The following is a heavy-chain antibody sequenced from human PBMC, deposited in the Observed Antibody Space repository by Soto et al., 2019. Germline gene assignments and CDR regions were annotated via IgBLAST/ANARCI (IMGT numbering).Heavy chain of an antibody. Sequence: GSAVKVSCKASGYTFTSYGITWVRLAPRQGLDWMRWISAYNGNTNSAQKLQVRVTMTTYTSTTTPYMDMRSLIPDATSSYYCARTSGIAAGVYFFLLG. J-gene: IGHJ2*01. V-gene: IGHV1-18*01. CDR2: ISAYNGNT. CDR3: ARTSGIAAGVYFFL. D-gene: IGHD6-13*01. CDR1: GYTFTSYG.